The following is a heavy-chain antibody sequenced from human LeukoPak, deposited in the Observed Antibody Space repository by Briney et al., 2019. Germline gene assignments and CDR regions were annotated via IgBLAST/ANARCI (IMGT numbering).Heavy chain of an antibody. J-gene: IGHJ4*02. CDR3: ARAHRDGYNYHGDFDY. CDR2: IYHSGST. D-gene: IGHD5-24*01. Sequence: SGTLSLACAVSGGPISSSNWWRWVRQPPGKGLEWIGEIYHSGSTNYYPSLKSRVTILLDKSKNQFSLKLSSVTAADTAVYYCARAHRDGYNYHGDFDYWGRGDLVTVSS. V-gene: IGHV4-4*02. CDR1: GGPISSSNW.